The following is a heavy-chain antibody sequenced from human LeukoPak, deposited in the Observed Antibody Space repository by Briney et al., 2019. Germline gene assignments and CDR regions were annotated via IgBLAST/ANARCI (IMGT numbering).Heavy chain of an antibody. D-gene: IGHD5-18*01. V-gene: IGHV3-9*01. CDR2: ISWNSGSI. Sequence: TGGSLRLSCAASGFTFSSYAMNWVRQAPGEGLEWVSGISWNSGSIGYADSVKGRFTISRDNAKNSLYLQMNSLRAEDTALYHCAKGVLRGYTYGLDYWGQGTLVTVSS. CDR1: GFTFSSYA. J-gene: IGHJ4*02. CDR3: AKGVLRGYTYGLDY.